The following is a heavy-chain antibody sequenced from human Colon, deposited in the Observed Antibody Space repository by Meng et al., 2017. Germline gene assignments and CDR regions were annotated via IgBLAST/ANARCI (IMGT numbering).Heavy chain of an antibody. CDR2: SRNKANSYTT. J-gene: IGHJ2*01. V-gene: IGHV3-72*01. CDR3: ARVIVGATDWYFDL. CDR1: GFTFSDHY. D-gene: IGHD1-26*01. Sequence: GGSLRLSCAASGFTFSDHYMDWVRQAPGKGLEWVVRSRNKANSYTTEYAASVKGRFTISRDDSKNSLYLQMNSLKTEDTALYYCARVIVGATDWYFDLWGLGTLVTVSS.